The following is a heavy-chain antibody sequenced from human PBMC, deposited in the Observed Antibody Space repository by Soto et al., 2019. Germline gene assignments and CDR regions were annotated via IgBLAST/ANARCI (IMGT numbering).Heavy chain of an antibody. Sequence: SETLSLTCDVSGGSISTPYWWTWVRQPPGKGLEWIGQIYHFGTTNSSPSLKSRVSTSVDKSRNQFFLRLVSVTAADTAVYYCARETYGDYVGYFDPWGQGILVTVSS. J-gene: IGHJ5*02. V-gene: IGHV4-4*02. CDR2: IYHFGTT. CDR1: GGSISTPYW. CDR3: ARETYGDYVGYFDP. D-gene: IGHD4-17*01.